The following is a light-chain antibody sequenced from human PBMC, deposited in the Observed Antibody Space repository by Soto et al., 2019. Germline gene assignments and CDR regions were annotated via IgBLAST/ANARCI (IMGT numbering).Light chain of an antibody. J-gene: IGKJ1*01. V-gene: IGKV2-30*01. CDR2: KVS. CDR1: QSLVFSDGNIY. CDR3: MQGTRWLWT. Sequence: DVVLTQSPLSLSVALGQPASISCRSSQSLVFSDGNIYLNWFHQRPGQSPRRPIYKVSNRDSGVPDRFSGSGSDTDFTLKISRVEAEDVGVYYGMQGTRWLWTFGQGTKVEIK.